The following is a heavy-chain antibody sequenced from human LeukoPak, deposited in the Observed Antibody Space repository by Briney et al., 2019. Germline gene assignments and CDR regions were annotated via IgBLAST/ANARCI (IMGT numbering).Heavy chain of an antibody. Sequence: GGSLRLSCAASGFTFSSYSMNWVRQAPGKGLEWVSYISSSGSTIYYADSVKGRFTISRDNAKNSLYLQMNSLRAEDTAVYYCATVGAIFDYWGQGTLVTVSS. CDR3: ATVGAIFDY. J-gene: IGHJ4*02. D-gene: IGHD1-26*01. V-gene: IGHV3-48*04. CDR2: ISSSGSTI. CDR1: GFTFSSYS.